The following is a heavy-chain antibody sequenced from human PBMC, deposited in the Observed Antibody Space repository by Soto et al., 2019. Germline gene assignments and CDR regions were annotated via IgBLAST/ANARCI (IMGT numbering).Heavy chain of an antibody. CDR1: GFTFSSYG. CDR3: ARNAPIQLTLDY. CDR2: ISYDGSNK. D-gene: IGHD5-18*01. J-gene: IGHJ4*02. Sequence: LRLSCAASGFTFSSYGMHWVRQAPGKGLEWVAVISYDGSNKYYADSVKGRFTISRDNSKNTLYLQMNSLRAEDTAVYYCARNAPIQLTLDYWGQGTLVTVSS. V-gene: IGHV3-30*03.